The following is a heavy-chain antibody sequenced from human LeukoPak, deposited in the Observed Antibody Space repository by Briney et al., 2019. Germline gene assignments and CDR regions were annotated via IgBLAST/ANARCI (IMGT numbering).Heavy chain of an antibody. D-gene: IGHD2-2*01. CDR1: GFTFSSYW. Sequence: GGSLRLSCAASGFTFSSYWMSWVRQAPGKGLEWVADIKRGGIETYYVDSVKGRFTISRDNGKNSLFLQVNSLRAEDTAVYYCARGSSSFDYWGQGTLVTVSS. CDR2: IKRGGIET. V-gene: IGHV3-7*04. CDR3: ARGSSSFDY. J-gene: IGHJ4*02.